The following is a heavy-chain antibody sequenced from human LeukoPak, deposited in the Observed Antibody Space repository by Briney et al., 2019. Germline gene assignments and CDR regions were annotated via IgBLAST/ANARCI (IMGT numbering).Heavy chain of an antibody. J-gene: IGHJ4*02. CDR3: AKIAAPLGYSDF. D-gene: IGHD6-6*01. CDR2: IKQDGSER. Sequence: GGSLRLSCAASGFAFSSYWMSWVRQAPGKGLEWVASIKQDGSERYYLDSVKGRFTISRDNAKSSLYLQMNSLRAEDTAVYYCAKIAAPLGYSDFWGQGTLVTVSS. CDR1: GFAFSSYW. V-gene: IGHV3-7*02.